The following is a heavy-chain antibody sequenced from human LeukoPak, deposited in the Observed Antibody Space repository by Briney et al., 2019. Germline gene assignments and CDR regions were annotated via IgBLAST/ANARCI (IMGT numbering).Heavy chain of an antibody. D-gene: IGHD3-10*01. CDR3: AKDSSVVRGDYDYFDH. CDR1: GFAFADSV. J-gene: IGHJ4*02. V-gene: IGHV3-23*01. Sequence: PGGSLRLSCTASGFAFADSVMGWVCQAPGQGLEWVSSISDSGHRTKYADSVKGRFTISRDSSKNTLFLHLNSLRAEDTAVYYCAKDSSVVRGDYDYFDHWGQGTLVTVSS. CDR2: ISDSGHRT.